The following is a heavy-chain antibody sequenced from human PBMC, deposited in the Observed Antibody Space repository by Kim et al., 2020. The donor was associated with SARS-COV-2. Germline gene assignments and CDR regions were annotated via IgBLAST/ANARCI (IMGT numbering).Heavy chain of an antibody. V-gene: IGHV3-23*01. CDR1: GFTFGTYA. CDR2: ITGGGDAT. D-gene: IGHD1-26*01. Sequence: GGSLRLSCGASGFTFGTYAMTWVRQAPGKGLDWVATITGGGDATFYADSVKGRFIISRDDPNNTLFLQMSGLRVDDTAVYYCAKWIGSETSFLAVGFDHWGQGTLVTVSS. CDR3: AKWIGSETSFLAVGFDH. J-gene: IGHJ4*02.